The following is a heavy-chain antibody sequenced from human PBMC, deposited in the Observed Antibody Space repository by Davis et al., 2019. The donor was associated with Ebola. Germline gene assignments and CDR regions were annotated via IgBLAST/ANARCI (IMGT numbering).Heavy chain of an antibody. V-gene: IGHV3-7*01. Sequence: GESLKISCAASGFTFSSYWMSWVRQAPGKGLEWVANIKQDGSEKYYVDSVKGRFTISRDNAKNSLYLQMNSLRAEDTAVYYCARDRLVTASDYWGQGTLVTVSS. D-gene: IGHD2-21*02. CDR2: IKQDGSEK. J-gene: IGHJ4*02. CDR3: ARDRLVTASDY. CDR1: GFTFSSYW.